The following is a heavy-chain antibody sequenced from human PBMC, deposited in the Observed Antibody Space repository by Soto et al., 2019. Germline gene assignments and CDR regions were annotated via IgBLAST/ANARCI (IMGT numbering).Heavy chain of an antibody. CDR1: GFTFSNAW. CDR2: IKSKTDGGTT. V-gene: IGHV3-15*01. CDR3: TTDSYYYDSSGYPY. J-gene: IGHJ4*02. D-gene: IGHD3-22*01. Sequence: GGSLRLSCAASGFTFSNAWMSWVRQAPGKGLEWVGRIKSKTDGGTTDYAAPVKGRFTISRDDSKNTLYLQMNSLKTEDTAVYYCTTDSYYYDSSGYPYWGQGTLVTVSS.